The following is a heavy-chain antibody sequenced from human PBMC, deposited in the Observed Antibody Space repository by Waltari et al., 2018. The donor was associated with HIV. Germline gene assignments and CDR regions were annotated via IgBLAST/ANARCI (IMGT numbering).Heavy chain of an antibody. CDR3: ARFSLSPSAYFDY. D-gene: IGHD2-15*01. CDR2: INPNRGGT. V-gene: IGHV1-2*02. CDR1: GYTFTGYY. Sequence: QVQLVQSGAEVKKPGASVKVSCKASGYTFTGYYMHWVRQAPGQGLEWMGRINPNRGGTNYAQKFQGRVTMTRETSISTAYMELSRLRSDDTAVYYCARFSLSPSAYFDYWGQGTLVTVSS. J-gene: IGHJ4*02.